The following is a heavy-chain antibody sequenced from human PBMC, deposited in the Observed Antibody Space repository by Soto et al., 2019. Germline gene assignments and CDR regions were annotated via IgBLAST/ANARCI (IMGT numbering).Heavy chain of an antibody. CDR3: ARGGYYGSGSYLCWFDP. D-gene: IGHD3-10*01. V-gene: IGHV4-34*01. CDR1: DGSFSGYY. CDR2: INHSGST. Sequence: SETLSLTCAVYDGSFSGYYWSWIRQPPGKGLEWIGEINHSGSTNYNPSLKSRVTISVDTSKNQFSLKLSSVTAADTAVYYCARGGYYGSGSYLCWFDPWGQGTLVTVSS. J-gene: IGHJ5*02.